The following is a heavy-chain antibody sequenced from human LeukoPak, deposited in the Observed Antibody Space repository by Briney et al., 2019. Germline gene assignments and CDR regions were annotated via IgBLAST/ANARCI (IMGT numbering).Heavy chain of an antibody. CDR1: GGSISSGSYY. D-gene: IGHD2-2*01. Sequence: PSETLSLTCTVSGGSISSGSYYWSWIRQPAGKGLEWIGRIYTSGSTNYNPSLKSRVTISVDTSKNQFSLKLSSVTAADTAVYYCARVKGSKSYYYYYMDVWGKGTTVTVSS. CDR3: ARVKGSKSYYYYYMDV. V-gene: IGHV4-61*02. J-gene: IGHJ6*03. CDR2: IYTSGST.